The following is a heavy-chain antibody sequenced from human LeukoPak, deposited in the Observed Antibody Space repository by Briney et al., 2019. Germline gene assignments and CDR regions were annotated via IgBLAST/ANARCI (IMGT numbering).Heavy chain of an antibody. D-gene: IGHD3-3*01. CDR2: ISGSGGST. Sequence: GGSLRLSCAASGFTFSSYAMSWVRQAPGKGLEWVSAISGSGGSTYYADSVKGRFTISRDNSKNTLYLQMNSLRAEDTAVYYCAKGGTYYDFWSGYYEGYYYYMGVWGKGTTVTVSS. CDR1: GFTFSSYA. V-gene: IGHV3-23*01. CDR3: AKGGTYYDFWSGYYEGYYYYMGV. J-gene: IGHJ6*03.